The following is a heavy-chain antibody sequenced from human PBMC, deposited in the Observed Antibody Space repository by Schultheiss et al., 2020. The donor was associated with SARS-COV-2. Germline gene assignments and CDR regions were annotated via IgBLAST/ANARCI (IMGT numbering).Heavy chain of an antibody. D-gene: IGHD6-6*01. J-gene: IGHJ4*02. CDR2: ISYSGST. Sequence: SETLSLTCAVYGGSFSGYYWGWIRQPPGKGLEWIGYISYSGSTYYNPSLKSRVTMSVDTSKNQFSLKLSSVTAADTAVYYCASQRSIAARGYFDYWGQGTLVTVSS. CDR1: GGSFSGYY. CDR3: ASQRSIAARGYFDY. V-gene: IGHV4-34*01.